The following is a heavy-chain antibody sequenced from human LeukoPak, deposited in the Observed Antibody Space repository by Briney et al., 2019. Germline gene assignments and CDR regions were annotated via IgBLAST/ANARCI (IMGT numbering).Heavy chain of an antibody. V-gene: IGHV4-4*07. CDR3: ARDWGLGYCSSTSCPREAFDI. J-gene: IGHJ3*02. CDR2: IYTSGST. Sequence: SETLSLTCTVPSGSISSYYWSWIRQPAGKGLEWIGRIYTSGSTNYSPSLKSRVTMSVDTSKNQFSLKLSSVTAADTAVYYCARDWGLGYCSSTSCPREAFDIWGQGTMVTVSS. D-gene: IGHD2-2*01. CDR1: SGSISSYY.